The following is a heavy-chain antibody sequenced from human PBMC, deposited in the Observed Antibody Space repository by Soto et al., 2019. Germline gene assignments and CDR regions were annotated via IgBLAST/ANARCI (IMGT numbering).Heavy chain of an antibody. CDR1: GGSITSYY. CDR2: ISDIGST. Sequence: SETLSLTCTVSGGSITSYYWTWIRQPPGQGLEWIGYISDIGSTSYNPSLTSRVTMLVDTSEKQFSLKLSSVTEADSAVYFCARSIPDSRGGGMDVWGQGATVTVSS. J-gene: IGHJ6*02. D-gene: IGHD3-10*01. CDR3: ARSIPDSRGGGMDV. V-gene: IGHV4-59*01.